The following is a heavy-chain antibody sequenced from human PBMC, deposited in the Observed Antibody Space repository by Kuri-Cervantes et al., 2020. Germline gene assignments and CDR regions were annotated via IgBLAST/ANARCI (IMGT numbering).Heavy chain of an antibody. CDR1: GGTFSSYA. J-gene: IGHJ4*02. Sequence: SVKVSCKASGGTFSSYAISWVRQAPGQGLEWMGGIIPVFGTANYAQKFQGRVTITADKSTSTAYMELSSLRSEDTAVYYCAREGGYSGYGDYWGQGTLVTVSS. D-gene: IGHD5-12*01. CDR2: IIPVFGTA. CDR3: AREGGYSGYGDY. V-gene: IGHV1-69*06.